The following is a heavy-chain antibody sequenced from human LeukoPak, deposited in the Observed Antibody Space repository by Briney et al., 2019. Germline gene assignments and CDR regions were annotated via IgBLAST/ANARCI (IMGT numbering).Heavy chain of an antibody. CDR3: ARVRPWFDS. Sequence: PSQSLSLARALYGGSFSGYYWSWIRQPPGKRREWIGEINHSVSTNYNPSFKSRVTISVDTSKNQFSLQRSSVTAADTGVYYCARVRPWFDSWGQGTLVTVSS. V-gene: IGHV4-34*01. CDR2: INHSVST. J-gene: IGHJ5*01. CDR1: GGSFSGYY. D-gene: IGHD6-6*01.